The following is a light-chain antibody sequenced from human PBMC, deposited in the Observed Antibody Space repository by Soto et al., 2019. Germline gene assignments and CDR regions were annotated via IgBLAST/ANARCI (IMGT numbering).Light chain of an antibody. CDR1: QRVYSN. CDR3: QQYTNWPPNT. V-gene: IGKV3-15*01. J-gene: IGKJ5*01. Sequence: ILMTQSPDTLSVSPGEIATLSCRASQRVYSNLAWYQQRPGQAPRLLIYGASTRATGVPARFSGRGSGTEFTLTISSLQSEDFAVYYCQQYTNWPPNTFGQGTRLEIK. CDR2: GAS.